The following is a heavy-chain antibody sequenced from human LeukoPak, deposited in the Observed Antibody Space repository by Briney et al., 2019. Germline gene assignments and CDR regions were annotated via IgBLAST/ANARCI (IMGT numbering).Heavy chain of an antibody. Sequence: GGSLRLSCTASGFTFSTYEMHWVRQAPGRGLEWLSYVNNGGDTIYYAESVRGRFTISRDNGKNSLYLQMNSLADEDTALYYCARGRGKDNTYYSFDVWGQGTLVTVSS. V-gene: IGHV3-48*03. CDR1: GFTFSTYE. J-gene: IGHJ3*01. CDR3: ARGRGKDNTYYSFDV. D-gene: IGHD1-26*01. CDR2: VNNGGDTI.